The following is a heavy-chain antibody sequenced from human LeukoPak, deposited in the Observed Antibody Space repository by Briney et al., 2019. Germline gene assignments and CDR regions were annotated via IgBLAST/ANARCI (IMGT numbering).Heavy chain of an antibody. CDR3: ARRRDCSSTSCSHPGRSYYMDV. V-gene: IGHV4-59*08. J-gene: IGHJ6*03. CDR2: TYYSGST. D-gene: IGHD2-2*01. Sequence: SETLSLTCTVSGGSISSYYWSWIRQPPGKGLEWIGYTYYSGSTNCNPSLKSRVTISVDTSKNQFSLKLSSVTAADTAVYYCARRRDCSSTSCSHPGRSYYMDVWGKGTTVTVSS. CDR1: GGSISSYY.